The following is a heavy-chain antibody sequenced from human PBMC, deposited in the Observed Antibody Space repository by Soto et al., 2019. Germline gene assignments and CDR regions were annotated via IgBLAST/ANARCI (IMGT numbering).Heavy chain of an antibody. J-gene: IGHJ4*02. Sequence: QLQLQASGPGLVQPSETLSLTCTVSGGSIANGAYYWNWIRQSPGKGLEWIGNIYYSGTTYYNPSLESRLTISVDTSKNQFSLRLSSVTAADTAVYYCVRKQTGEAGAFDYWGQGTLVTVSS. V-gene: IGHV4-39*01. CDR2: IYYSGTT. CDR3: VRKQTGEAGAFDY. D-gene: IGHD6-13*01. CDR1: GGSIANGAYY.